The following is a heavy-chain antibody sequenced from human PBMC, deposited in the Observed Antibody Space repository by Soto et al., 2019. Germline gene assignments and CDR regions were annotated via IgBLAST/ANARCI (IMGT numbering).Heavy chain of an antibody. J-gene: IGHJ5*02. CDR1: GGSFSGYY. CDR3: ARGLTVVVVPAARWFDP. Sequence: SETLSLTCAVYGGSFSGYYWSWIRQPPGKGLEWIGEINHSGSTNYNPSLKSRVTISVDTSKNQFSLKLSSVTAADTAVYYCARGLTVVVVPAARWFDPWGQGTLVTVSS. V-gene: IGHV4-34*01. D-gene: IGHD2-2*01. CDR2: INHSGST.